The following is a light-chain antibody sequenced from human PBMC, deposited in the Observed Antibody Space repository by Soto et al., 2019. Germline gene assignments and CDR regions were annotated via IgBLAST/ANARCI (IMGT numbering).Light chain of an antibody. CDR3: AAWDDRLSDLL. V-gene: IGLV1-44*01. J-gene: IGLJ2*01. CDR2: SNY. Sequence: SALTQPPSASGTPGQRVTISCSGSNSNIGSNPVHWYQQFPGTAPKVLIYSNYQRPSGVPDRFSGSKSGTSASLAISGLQSEDEADYYCAAWDDRLSDLLFGGGTK. CDR1: NSNIGSNP.